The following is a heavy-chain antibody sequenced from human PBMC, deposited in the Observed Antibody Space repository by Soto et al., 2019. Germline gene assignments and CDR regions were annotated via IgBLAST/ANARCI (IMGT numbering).Heavy chain of an antibody. CDR3: AKPIKYSSSSFGNFDY. Sequence: EVQLLESGGGLVQPGGSLRLSCAASGFTFSSYAMSWVRQAPGKRLEWVSAISGSGGSTYYADSVKGRFTISRDNSKNTLYLQMNSLRAEDTAVYYCAKPIKYSSSSFGNFDYWGQGTLVTVSS. J-gene: IGHJ4*02. CDR2: ISGSGGST. D-gene: IGHD6-6*01. V-gene: IGHV3-23*01. CDR1: GFTFSSYA.